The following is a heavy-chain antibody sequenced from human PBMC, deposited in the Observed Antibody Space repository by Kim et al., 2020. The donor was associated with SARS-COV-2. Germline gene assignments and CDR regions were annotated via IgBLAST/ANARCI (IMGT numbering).Heavy chain of an antibody. V-gene: IGHV4-31*03. J-gene: IGHJ3*02. CDR3: ARGRSITMIVVVIPGAFDI. CDR1: GGSISSGGYY. Sequence: SETLSLTCTVSGGSISSGGYYWSWIRQHPGKGLEWIGYIYYSGSTYYNPSLKSRVTISVDTSKNQFSLKLSSVTAADTAVYYCARGRSITMIVVVIPGAFDIGGQGTMVTVSS. D-gene: IGHD3-22*01. CDR2: IYYSGST.